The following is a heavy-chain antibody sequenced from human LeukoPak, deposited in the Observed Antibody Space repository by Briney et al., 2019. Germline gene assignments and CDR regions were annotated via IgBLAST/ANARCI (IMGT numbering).Heavy chain of an antibody. CDR3: AGGIAAAGPYHYYYMDV. V-gene: IGHV3-30*04. J-gene: IGHJ6*03. CDR1: GFTFSSYA. CDR2: ISYDGSNK. Sequence: GGSLRLSCAASGFTFSSYAMHWVRQAPGKGLEWVAVISYDGSNKYYADSVKGRFTISRDNSKNTLYLQMNSLRAEDTAVYYCAGGIAAAGPYHYYYMDVWGKGTTVTVSS. D-gene: IGHD6-13*01.